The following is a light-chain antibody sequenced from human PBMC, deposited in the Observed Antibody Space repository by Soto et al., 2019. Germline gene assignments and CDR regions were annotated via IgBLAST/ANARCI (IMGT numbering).Light chain of an antibody. CDR3: QQYNSYSEA. CDR2: KAS. J-gene: IGKJ1*01. V-gene: IGKV1-5*03. CDR1: QTISSW. Sequence: DIQMTQSPSTLSGSVGDRVTITCRASQTISSWLAWYQQKPGKAPKHLIYKASTLKSGVPSRFSGSGSGTEFTLTISSLQPDDFATYYCQQYNSYSEAFGQGTEVELK.